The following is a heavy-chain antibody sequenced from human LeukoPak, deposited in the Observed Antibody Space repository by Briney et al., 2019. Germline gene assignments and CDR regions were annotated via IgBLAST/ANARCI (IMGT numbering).Heavy chain of an antibody. CDR2: IYYSGST. CDR3: ARETYSGSQRGFDY. CDR1: GGSINNGDYY. V-gene: IGHV4-30-4*01. Sequence: SETLSLTCSVSGGSINNGDYYWSWIRQPPGKGLEWVGYIYYSGSTRYNPSLKSRVAISIDTSQNQFSLKLTSVTAGDTAVYFWARETYSGSQRGFDYWGQGTQVTVSS. J-gene: IGHJ4*02. D-gene: IGHD1-26*01.